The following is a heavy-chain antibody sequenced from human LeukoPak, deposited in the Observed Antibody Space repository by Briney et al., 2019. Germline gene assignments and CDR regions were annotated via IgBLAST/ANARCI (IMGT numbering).Heavy chain of an antibody. Sequence: SETLSLTCTVSGGSISSYYWSWIRQPPGKGLEWIGYFYYSGSTNYNPSLKSRVTISVDTSKNQFSLKLNSVTAADTAVYYCARRGDSSGYYVFDYWGQGTLVTVSS. CDR2: FYYSGST. J-gene: IGHJ4*02. D-gene: IGHD3-22*01. V-gene: IGHV4-59*08. CDR3: ARRGDSSGYYVFDY. CDR1: GGSISSYY.